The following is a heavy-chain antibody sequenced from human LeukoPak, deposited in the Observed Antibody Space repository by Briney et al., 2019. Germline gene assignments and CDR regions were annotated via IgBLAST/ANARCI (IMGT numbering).Heavy chain of an antibody. J-gene: IGHJ6*03. V-gene: IGHV3-21*01. CDR2: ISSSSSYI. D-gene: IGHD6-6*01. Sequence: GGSLRRSCAASGFTFSSYSMNWVRQAPGKGLEWVSSISSSSSYIYYADSVKGRFTISRDNAKNSLYLQMNSLRAEDTAVYYCARDSSSPYYYYYYMDVWGKGTTVTISS. CDR1: GFTFSSYS. CDR3: ARDSSSPYYYYYYMDV.